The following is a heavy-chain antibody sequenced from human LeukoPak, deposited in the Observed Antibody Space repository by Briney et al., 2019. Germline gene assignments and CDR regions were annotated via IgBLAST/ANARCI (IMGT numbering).Heavy chain of an antibody. CDR3: VRKTVGAKNWFDP. V-gene: IGHV3-48*03. D-gene: IGHD1-26*01. CDR2: ISSSAGNI. J-gene: IGHJ5*02. CDR1: GFTWNSDE. Sequence: PGSSLRLACGGGGFTWNSDEMNWVRQASGKGLEWVSYISSSAGNIKYADSVKGRFTISRDNAKNSLYLQMNSLRAEDSAVYYCVRKTVGAKNWFDPWGQGTLVTVSS.